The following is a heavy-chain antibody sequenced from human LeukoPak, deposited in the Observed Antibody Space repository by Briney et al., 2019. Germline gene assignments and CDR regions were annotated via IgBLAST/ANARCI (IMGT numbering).Heavy chain of an antibody. CDR3: ARGGSTSYREFLYNWFDP. J-gene: IGHJ5*02. Sequence: SETLSLTCTVSGVSISSSYNYWGWLRQPPGKGLEWIGYIYYSGSTNYNPSLKSRVTISVDTSKNQFSLKLSSVTAADTAVYYCARGGSTSYREFLYNWFDPWGQGTLVTASS. V-gene: IGHV4-61*05. CDR2: IYYSGST. D-gene: IGHD3-10*01. CDR1: GVSISSSYNY.